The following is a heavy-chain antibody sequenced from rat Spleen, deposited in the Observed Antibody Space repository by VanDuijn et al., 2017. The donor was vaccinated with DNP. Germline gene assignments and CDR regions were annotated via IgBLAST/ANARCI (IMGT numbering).Heavy chain of an antibody. CDR3: TRENWVLDY. CDR2: INTGGGTT. V-gene: IGHV5S23*01. Sequence: EVQLVESGGGLVQPGRSLKLSCAASGFTFSNFDMAWVRQTPTKGLEWVASINTGGGTTYYPDSVKGRFTVSRDNAKSTLYLQMNSLRSEDTATYYCTRENWVLDYWGQGVMVTVSS. D-gene: IGHD1-7*01. CDR1: GFTFSNFD. J-gene: IGHJ2*01.